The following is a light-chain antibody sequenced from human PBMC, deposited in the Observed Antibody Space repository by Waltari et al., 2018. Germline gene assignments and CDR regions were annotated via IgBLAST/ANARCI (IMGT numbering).Light chain of an antibody. CDR3: CSYAGSYTLV. Sequence: QSALTQPRPVSGSPGQSVTISCTGTSSDVCRFNYVSLHQQHPGKAPKLMIYDVNKRPSGVPDRFSGSKSGNTASLTISGLQAEDEADYYCCSYAGSYTLVFGGGTKLTVL. CDR1: SSDVCRFNY. CDR2: DVN. V-gene: IGLV2-11*01. J-gene: IGLJ3*02.